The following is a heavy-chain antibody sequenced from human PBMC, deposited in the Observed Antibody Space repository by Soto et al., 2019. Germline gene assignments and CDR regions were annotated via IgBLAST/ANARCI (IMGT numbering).Heavy chain of an antibody. D-gene: IGHD3-3*01. CDR2: ISGSGNTI. Sequence: QRLSCAASGFTFSTNAMSWVRQAPGMGLEFVSLISGSGNTIYYADSVKGRFTISRDNSKNTLSLQMNSLRAEDTAVYYCAKVGYDTFGYYLRSFDCWGQGTLVTVSS. CDR1: GFTFSTNA. CDR3: AKVGYDTFGYYLRSFDC. V-gene: IGHV3-23*01. J-gene: IGHJ4*02.